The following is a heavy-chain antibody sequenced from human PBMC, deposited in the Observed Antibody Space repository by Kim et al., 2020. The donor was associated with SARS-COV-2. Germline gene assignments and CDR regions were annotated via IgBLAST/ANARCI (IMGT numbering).Heavy chain of an antibody. V-gene: IGHV3-21*01. J-gene: IGHJ6*02. CDR2: ISSSSSYI. Sequence: GGSLRLSCAASGFTFSSYSMNWVRQAPGKGLEWVSSISSSSSYIYYADSVKGRFTISRDNAKNSLYLQMNSLRAEDTAVYYCARDLEIDYYYGMDVWGQGTTVTVSS. CDR1: GFTFSSYS. D-gene: IGHD3-22*01. CDR3: ARDLEIDYYYGMDV.